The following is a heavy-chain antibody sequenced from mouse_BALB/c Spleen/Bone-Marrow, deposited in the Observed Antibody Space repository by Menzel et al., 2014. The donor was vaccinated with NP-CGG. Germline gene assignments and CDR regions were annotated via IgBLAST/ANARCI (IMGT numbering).Heavy chain of an antibody. CDR3: ARERYYGNGRIFEY. D-gene: IGHD1-1*01. Sequence: EVQRVESGGGLVQPGGSPKLSCAASGLTFSSYGMSWVRQTPDKRLELVATINSNGGSTYYPDSVKGRFTISRDNAKNTLYLQMSSLKSEDTAMYYCARERYYGNGRIFEYWGQGTTLTVSS. CDR2: INSNGGST. V-gene: IGHV5-6-3*01. J-gene: IGHJ2*01. CDR1: GLTFSSYG.